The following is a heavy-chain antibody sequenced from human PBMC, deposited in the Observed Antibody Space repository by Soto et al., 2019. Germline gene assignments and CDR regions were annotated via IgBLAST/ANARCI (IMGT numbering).Heavy chain of an antibody. D-gene: IGHD3-10*01. CDR3: ARAKYYYGSGNRSYYMDV. CDR1: GFTFSDYY. V-gene: IGHV3-11*01. J-gene: IGHJ6*03. CDR2: ISSSGSTI. Sequence: QVHLVESGGGLVKPGGSLRLSCAASGFTFSDYYMSWTRQAPGKGLEWVSNISSSGSTIYYADSVKGRFTISRDNTKNSLYLQMNSLRAEDTAVYYCARAKYYYGSGNRSYYMDVWGKGTTVTVSS.